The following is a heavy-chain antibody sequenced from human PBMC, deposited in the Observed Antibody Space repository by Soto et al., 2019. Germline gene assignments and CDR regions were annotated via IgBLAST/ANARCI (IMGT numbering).Heavy chain of an antibody. V-gene: IGHV1-18*01. Sequence: ASVKVSCKASGYTFTSYGISWVRQAPGQGLEWMGWISAYNGNTNYAQKLQGRVTMTTDTSTSTAYMELRSLRSDDTAVYYCARDHLVPTIFGVGTFDYWGQGTLVTVSS. J-gene: IGHJ4*02. CDR1: GYTFTSYG. CDR2: ISAYNGNT. D-gene: IGHD3-3*01. CDR3: ARDHLVPTIFGVGTFDY.